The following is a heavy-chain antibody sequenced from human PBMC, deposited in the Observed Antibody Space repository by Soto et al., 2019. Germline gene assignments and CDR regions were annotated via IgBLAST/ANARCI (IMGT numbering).Heavy chain of an antibody. V-gene: IGHV1-58*01. D-gene: IGHD4-4*01. CDR1: GFTFTSSA. J-gene: IGHJ6*04. Sequence: SVKVSCKASGFTFTSSAVQWVRQARGQRLEWIGWIVVGSGNTNYAQKFQERVTITRDMSTSTAYMELSSLRSEDTAVYYCAAGDDYTNYDFYYGMDVWGKGTTVTVSS. CDR2: IVVGSGNT. CDR3: AAGDDYTNYDFYYGMDV.